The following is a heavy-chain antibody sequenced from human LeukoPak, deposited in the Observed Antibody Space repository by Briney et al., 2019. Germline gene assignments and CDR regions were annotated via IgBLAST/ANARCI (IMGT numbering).Heavy chain of an antibody. CDR3: ARVRYYDSSGYYPHYMDV. D-gene: IGHD3-22*01. J-gene: IGHJ6*03. V-gene: IGHV3-21*01. CDR1: GFTFSSYS. CDR2: ISSSSSYI. Sequence: GSLRLSCAASGFTFSSYSMNWVRQAPGKGLEWVSSISSSSSYIYYADSVKGRFTISRDNAKNSLYLQMNSLRAEDTAVYYCARVRYYDSSGYYPHYMDVWGKGTTVTVSS.